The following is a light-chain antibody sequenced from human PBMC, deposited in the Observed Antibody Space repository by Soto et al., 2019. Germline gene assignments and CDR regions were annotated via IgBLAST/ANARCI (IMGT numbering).Light chain of an antibody. CDR1: QTIYSW. V-gene: IGKV1-5*03. J-gene: IGKJ2*01. CDR3: QHYHTYPYS. Sequence: DIQMTQSPSTLSASIGDTVTITCRANQTIYSWLAWYQQKPGEVPKLLIFGASSLEDGVPSRFSGSGSGTVFTLTISSLQPDDFATYYCQHYHTYPYSFGQGTKLEIK. CDR2: GAS.